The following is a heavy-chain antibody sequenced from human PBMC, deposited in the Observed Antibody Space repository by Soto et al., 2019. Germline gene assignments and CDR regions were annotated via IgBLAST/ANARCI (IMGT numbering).Heavy chain of an antibody. V-gene: IGHV3-11*05. CDR2: ISSSSSYT. CDR1: GFTFSDYY. Sequence: QVQLVESGGGLVKPGGSLRLSCAASGFTFSDYYMSWIRQAPGKGLEWVLYISSSSSYTNYADSVKGRFTISRDNAKNSLYLQMNSLRAEDTAVYYCARGAPLIHPDYWGQGTLVTVSS. CDR3: ARGAPLIHPDY. J-gene: IGHJ4*02. D-gene: IGHD3-10*01.